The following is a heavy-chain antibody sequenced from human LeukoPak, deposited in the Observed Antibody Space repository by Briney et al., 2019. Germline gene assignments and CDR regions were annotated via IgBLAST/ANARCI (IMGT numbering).Heavy chain of an antibody. Sequence: GGSLTLSCAASGFTFSSYWLRWVRQPPGKGLDWVANIKQFGSEQYYVDSVKDRFTSSRDNAKNSLSLQMNSLRGEHTAVYYCARGVDYYGSGSYLSSYYFDYWGQGTLVTVSS. J-gene: IGHJ4*02. D-gene: IGHD3-10*01. V-gene: IGHV3-7*01. CDR2: IKQFGSEQ. CDR1: GFTFSSYW. CDR3: ARGVDYYGSGSYLSSYYFDY.